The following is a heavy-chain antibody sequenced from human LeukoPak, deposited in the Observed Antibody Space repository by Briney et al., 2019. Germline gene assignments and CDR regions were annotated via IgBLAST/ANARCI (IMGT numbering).Heavy chain of an antibody. V-gene: IGHV4-59*08. J-gene: IGHJ6*02. Sequence: SETLSLTCTVSGGSISNYYWTWIRQPPGKGLEWIGHIYYSGSTNYNPSLKSRVTMSIDTPKRQFSLKLTSVTAADTAVYYCATSNYYNGMDVWGQGTTVTVSS. CDR2: IYYSGST. CDR3: ATSNYYNGMDV. CDR1: GGSISNYY.